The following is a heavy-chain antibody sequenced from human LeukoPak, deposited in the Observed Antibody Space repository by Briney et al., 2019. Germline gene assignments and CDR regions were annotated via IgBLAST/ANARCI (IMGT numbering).Heavy chain of an antibody. CDR2: ISSTSSGI. V-gene: IGHV3-48*01. D-gene: IGHD7-27*01. CDR3: AREVPWGSDY. Sequence: PGGSLRLSCAASGFTFSIYSMNWVRQAPGKGLEWVSYISSTSSGIYYADSVKGRFTISRDNAKNSLYLQMNSLRAEDTAVYYCAREVPWGSDYWGQGTLVTVSS. J-gene: IGHJ4*02. CDR1: GFTFSIYS.